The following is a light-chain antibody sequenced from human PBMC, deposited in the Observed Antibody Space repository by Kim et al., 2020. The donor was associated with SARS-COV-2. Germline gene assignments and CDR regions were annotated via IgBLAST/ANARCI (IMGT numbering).Light chain of an antibody. CDR1: QTILYSSNNKNY. V-gene: IGKV4-1*01. J-gene: IGKJ1*01. Sequence: ATINCKASQTILYSSNNKNYLAWYQQKPGQPPKRLIYWASTRESGVPDRFSGSGSGTDFTLTISSLQAEDVAVYSCQQYYTTPPTFGQGTKVDIK. CDR3: QQYYTTPPT. CDR2: WAS.